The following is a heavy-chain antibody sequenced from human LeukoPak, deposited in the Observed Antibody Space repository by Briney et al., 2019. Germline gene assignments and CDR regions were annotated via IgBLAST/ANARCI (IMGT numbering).Heavy chain of an antibody. CDR2: IYYSGST. D-gene: IGHD4-17*01. CDR3: ARTGSTVTMLYPFDH. CDR1: GGSISSCY. Sequence: SETLFLTCTVSGGSISSCYWSWIRQPPGKGLEWIGYIYYSGSTNYNPSLKSRVGISVDTSKNQFSLKLSSVTAADTAVYYCARTGSTVTMLYPFDHWGQGTLVTVSS. J-gene: IGHJ4*02. V-gene: IGHV4-59*01.